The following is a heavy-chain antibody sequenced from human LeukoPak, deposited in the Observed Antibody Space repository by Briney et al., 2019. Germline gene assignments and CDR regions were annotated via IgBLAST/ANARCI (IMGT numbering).Heavy chain of an antibody. D-gene: IGHD5-18*01. CDR2: IYYSGST. CDR1: GGSISSGGYY. V-gene: IGHV4-31*03. Sequence: SETLSLTCTVSGGSISSGGYYWSWIRQHPGKGLEWSGYIYYSGSTYYNPSLKSRVTISVDTSKNQFSLKLSSVTAADTTVYYCATVDTAMPYYFDNWGQGTPVTVSS. CDR3: ATVDTAMPYYFDN. J-gene: IGHJ4*02.